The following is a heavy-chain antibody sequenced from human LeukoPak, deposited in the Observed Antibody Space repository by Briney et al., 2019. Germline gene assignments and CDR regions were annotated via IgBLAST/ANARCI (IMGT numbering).Heavy chain of an antibody. V-gene: IGHV4-34*01. J-gene: IGHJ6*02. CDR3: ARNSGYGIHYYYYGMDV. CDR1: GGSITNYY. D-gene: IGHD5-12*01. CDR2: INHSGST. Sequence: SETLSLTCSVSGGSITNYYWSWIRQPPGKGLEWIGEINHSGSTNYNPSLKSRVTISVDTSKNQFSLKLSSVTAADTAVYYCARNSGYGIHYYYYGMDVWGQGTTVTVSS.